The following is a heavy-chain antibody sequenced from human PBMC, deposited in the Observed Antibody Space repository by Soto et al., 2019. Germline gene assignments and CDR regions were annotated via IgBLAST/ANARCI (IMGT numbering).Heavy chain of an antibody. V-gene: IGHV1-69*13. D-gene: IGHD3-22*01. Sequence: SXKVSFKASGGTXTSYAIRLVRQAPGQGLGWMGGIIPIFGTANYAQKFQGRVTITADESTSKAYMELSSLRSEDTAVYYCARAYYDSSGYYAFDIWGQGTMGTVSS. J-gene: IGHJ3*02. CDR3: ARAYYDSSGYYAFDI. CDR1: GGTXTSYA. CDR2: IIPIFGTA.